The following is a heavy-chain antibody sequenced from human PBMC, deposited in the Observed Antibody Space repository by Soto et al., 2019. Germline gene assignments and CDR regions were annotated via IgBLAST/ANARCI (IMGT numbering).Heavy chain of an antibody. CDR3: ARYTGSGSYYNAPVDY. CDR1: GYSFTSYW. D-gene: IGHD3-10*01. V-gene: IGHV5-51*01. CDR2: IYPGDSDT. J-gene: IGHJ4*02. Sequence: GESLKISCKGSGYSFTSYWISWVRQMPGKGLEWMGIIYPGDSDTRYSPSFQGQVTISADKSISTAYLQWSSLKASDTAMYYCARYTGSGSYYNAPVDYWGQGTLVTVSS.